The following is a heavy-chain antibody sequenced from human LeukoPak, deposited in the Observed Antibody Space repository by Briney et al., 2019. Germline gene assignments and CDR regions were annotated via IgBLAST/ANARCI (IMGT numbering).Heavy chain of an antibody. CDR2: IYSGGST. J-gene: IGHJ5*02. V-gene: IGHV3-53*01. D-gene: IGHD6-13*01. Sequence: GGSLRLSCAASGFTFSDYYMSWIRQAPGKGLEWVSVIYSGGSTYYADSVKGRFTISRDNSKNTLYLQMNSLRAEDTAVYYCARDGSSTREFDPWGQGTLVTVSS. CDR1: GFTFSDYY. CDR3: ARDGSSTREFDP.